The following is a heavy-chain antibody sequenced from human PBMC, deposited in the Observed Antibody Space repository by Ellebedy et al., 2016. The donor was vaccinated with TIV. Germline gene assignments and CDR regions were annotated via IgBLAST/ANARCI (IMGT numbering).Heavy chain of an antibody. D-gene: IGHD4-17*01. CDR3: AREVGDYPVDAFDI. CDR2: ISGSGSSTYYA. V-gene: IGHV3-23*01. CDR1: GFTFSIYA. J-gene: IGHJ3*02. Sequence: GGSLRLXXAASGFTFSIYAMSWIRQAPGKGLEWVSAISGSGSSTYYAYYADSVKGRFTISRDNSKNTLHLHLSNLRTEDTAVYYCAREVGDYPVDAFDIWGQGTVVTVSS.